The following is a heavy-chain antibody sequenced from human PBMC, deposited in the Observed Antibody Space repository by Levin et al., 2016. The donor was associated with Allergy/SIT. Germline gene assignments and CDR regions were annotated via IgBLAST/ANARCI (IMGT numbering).Heavy chain of an antibody. Sequence: ASVKVSCKASGYTFTSYYMHWVRQAPGQGLEWMGIINPSGHSTNYAQKFQGRVTMTMDMSTSTVYLEMSSLRSEDTAVYYCARDQDGSGSYGDYWGQGTLVTVSS. CDR3: ARDQDGSGSYGDY. CDR1: GYTFTSYY. V-gene: IGHV1-46*01. D-gene: IGHD3-10*01. CDR2: INPSGHST. J-gene: IGHJ4*02.